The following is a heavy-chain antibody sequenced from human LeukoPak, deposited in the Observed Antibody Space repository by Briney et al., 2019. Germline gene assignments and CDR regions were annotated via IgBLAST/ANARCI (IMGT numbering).Heavy chain of an antibody. CDR1: GFTFDDYG. CDR3: ARDNYSYRLDL. CDR2: INWNGGSP. Sequence: PGGSLRLSCVASGFTFDDYGMTWVRQAPGQGLEWVSFINWNGGSPGYADSVRGRFTISRDNSKNTLYLHMNSLRAEDTAIYYCARDNYSYRLDLWGQGTLVTVSS. V-gene: IGHV3-20*04. D-gene: IGHD2-21*01. J-gene: IGHJ5*02.